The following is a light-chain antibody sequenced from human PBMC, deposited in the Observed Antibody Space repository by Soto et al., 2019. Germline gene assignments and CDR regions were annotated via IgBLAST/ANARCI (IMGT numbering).Light chain of an antibody. V-gene: IGLV2-14*01. CDR2: EVT. Sequence: QSALTQPASVSGSPGQSITISCTGTSGDIGSYNRVSWYQQHPGKAPKLIIYEVTDRPSGVSNRFSGSKSGNTASLTISGLQAEDEAEYSCSSYTNINTRACVFGPGTKVTVL. CDR1: SGDIGSYNR. J-gene: IGLJ1*01. CDR3: SSYTNINTRACV.